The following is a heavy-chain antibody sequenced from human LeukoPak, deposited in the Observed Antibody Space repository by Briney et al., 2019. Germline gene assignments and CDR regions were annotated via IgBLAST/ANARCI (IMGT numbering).Heavy chain of an antibody. CDR1: GFTLATYR. Sequence: GGSLRLSCVASGFTLATYRMHWVRQHPGKGLVWVSRINSDGRNAVYADSVKGRFTFSRDISKNTLYLQMNSLRAEDTAVYYCAKPLSAASGTDFHYWGQGTLVTVSS. V-gene: IGHV3-74*01. J-gene: IGHJ4*02. D-gene: IGHD6-13*01. CDR3: AKPLSAASGTDFHY. CDR2: INSDGRNA.